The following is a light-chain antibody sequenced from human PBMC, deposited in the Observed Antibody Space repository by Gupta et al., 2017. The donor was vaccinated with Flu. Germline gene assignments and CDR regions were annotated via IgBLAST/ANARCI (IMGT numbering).Light chain of an antibody. J-gene: IGKJ1*01. CDR2: AAS. Sequence: SSLSASVGDRVTITCRASQSIHSYLSWYQQKAGKAPKLLIYAASSLQSGVPSRFSGSGSGTDFTLTISSLQPEDIATYYCQQSSNTLTWTFGQGTKVEIK. V-gene: IGKV1-39*01. CDR1: QSIHSY. CDR3: QQSSNTLTWT.